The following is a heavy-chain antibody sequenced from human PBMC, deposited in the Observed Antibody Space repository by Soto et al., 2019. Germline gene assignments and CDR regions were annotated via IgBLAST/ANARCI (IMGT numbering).Heavy chain of an antibody. Sequence: QVQLVQSGAEVKKPGSSVKVSCKASGGTFSSCAISWVRQAPGQGLEWMGGIIPIFGTANYAQKFQGRVTITADESTSTAYMELSSMRSDDTAVYYCARHVPAAGYYYGMDVWGQGTTVTVSS. CDR3: ARHVPAAGYYYGMDV. V-gene: IGHV1-69*12. J-gene: IGHJ6*02. CDR2: IIPIFGTA. D-gene: IGHD2-2*01. CDR1: GGTFSSCA.